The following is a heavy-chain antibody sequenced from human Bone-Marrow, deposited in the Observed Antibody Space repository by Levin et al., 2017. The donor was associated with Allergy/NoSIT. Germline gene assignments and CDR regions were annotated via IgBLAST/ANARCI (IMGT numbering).Heavy chain of an antibody. D-gene: IGHD2-15*01. CDR1: GDSISDSY. J-gene: IGHJ5*02. CDR2: IQNSGST. CDR3: ARLTECFGGACYSYGWLDP. V-gene: IGHV4-59*08. Sequence: MSSETLSLTCTVSGDSISDSYWTWIRQPPGQGLEWIGHIQNSGSTYYNPSLESRVAMSVDTSKNQVSLRLNSVTATDTAVYFCARLTECFGGACYSYGWLDPWGQGILVTVSS.